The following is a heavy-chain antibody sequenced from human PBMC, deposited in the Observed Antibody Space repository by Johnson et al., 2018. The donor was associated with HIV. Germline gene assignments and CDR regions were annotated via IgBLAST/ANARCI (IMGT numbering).Heavy chain of an antibody. Sequence: VQLVESGGGLVQPGGSLKLSCAASGFTFSGSAMHWVRQASGKGLEWVGRIRSKANSYATAYAASVKGRFTISRDDSKNTGYLQMNSLKTEDTAVYYCTRRGYYDSSGYAFDIWGQGTMVTVSS. V-gene: IGHV3-73*01. J-gene: IGHJ3*02. CDR2: IRSKANSYAT. CDR3: TRRGYYDSSGYAFDI. CDR1: GFTFSGSA. D-gene: IGHD3-22*01.